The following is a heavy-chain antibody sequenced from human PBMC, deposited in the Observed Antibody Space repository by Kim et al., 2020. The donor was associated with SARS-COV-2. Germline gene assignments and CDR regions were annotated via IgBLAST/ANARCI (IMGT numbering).Heavy chain of an antibody. Sequence: GGSLRLSCAASGFTFSSYAMSWVRQAPGKGLEWVSAISGSGGSTYYADSVKGRFTISRDNSKNTLYLQMNSLRAEDTAVYYCAKTPHMVRGVTLTPFDYWGQGTLVTVSS. CDR2: ISGSGGST. J-gene: IGHJ4*02. CDR3: AKTPHMVRGVTLTPFDY. D-gene: IGHD3-10*01. CDR1: GFTFSSYA. V-gene: IGHV3-23*01.